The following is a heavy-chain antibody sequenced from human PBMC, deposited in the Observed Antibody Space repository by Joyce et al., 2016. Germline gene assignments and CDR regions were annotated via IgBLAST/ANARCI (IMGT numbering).Heavy chain of an antibody. D-gene: IGHD5-12*01. CDR3: ARNGAYSQDS. CDR1: GGSISSAHW. J-gene: IGHJ5*01. CDR2: IYLGGST. V-gene: IGHV4-4*02. Sequence: QVQLQESGPGLVKPSGTLSITCAVSGGSISSAHWWSWVRQPPGKGLEWIGEIYLGGSTTYNPSLMSRVTISVDKSKNQLSLKMNSVTAADTAVYYCARNGAYSQDSWGQGTLVTVSS.